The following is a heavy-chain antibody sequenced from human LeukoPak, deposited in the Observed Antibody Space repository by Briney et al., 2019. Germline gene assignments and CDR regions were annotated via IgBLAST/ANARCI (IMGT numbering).Heavy chain of an antibody. CDR1: GYTFTSYG. J-gene: IGHJ5*02. CDR2: ISAYNGNT. CDR3: ARAFGVVVPAAISGWFDP. Sequence: ASVKVSCKASGYTFTSYGISWVRQAPGQGLEWMGWISAYNGNTNCAQKLQGRVTMTTDTSTSTAYMELRSLRSDDTAVYYCARAFGVVVPAAISGWFDPWGQGTLVTVSS. D-gene: IGHD2-2*01. V-gene: IGHV1-18*04.